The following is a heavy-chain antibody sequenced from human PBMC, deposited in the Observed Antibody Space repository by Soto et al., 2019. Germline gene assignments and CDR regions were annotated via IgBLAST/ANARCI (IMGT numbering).Heavy chain of an antibody. V-gene: IGHV2-5*02. J-gene: IGHJ4*02. CDR1: GFSLSTTGVA. Sequence: QITLKESGPTLVRPTQTLTLTCTFSGFSLSTTGVAVAWIRQPPGEALEWLALIYWDDDKRYNSSLKSRLTITKNTSRDQVVLAMTNIDHMVTAIYFCAHSLRGPRDFWGPGILVTVSS. D-gene: IGHD5-12*01. CDR3: AHSLRGPRDF. CDR2: IYWDDDK.